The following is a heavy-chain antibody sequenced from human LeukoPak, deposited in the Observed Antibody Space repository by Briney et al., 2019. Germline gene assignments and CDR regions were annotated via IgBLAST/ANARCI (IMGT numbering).Heavy chain of an antibody. J-gene: IGHJ3*02. V-gene: IGHV4-34*01. CDR3: ATLSPIAYCGGDCYSNDAFDI. CDR2: INHSGST. Sequence: KPSETLSLTCAVYGGSFSGYYWSWIRQPPGKGLEWIGEINHSGSTNYNPSLKSRVTMSVDTSKNQFSLKLSSVTAADTAVYYCATLSPIAYCGGDCYSNDAFDIWGQGTMVTVSS. CDR1: GGSFSGYY. D-gene: IGHD2-21*02.